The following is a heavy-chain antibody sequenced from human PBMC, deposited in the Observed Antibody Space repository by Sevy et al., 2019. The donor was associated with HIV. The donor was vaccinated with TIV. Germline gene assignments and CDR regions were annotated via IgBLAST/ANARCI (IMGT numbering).Heavy chain of an antibody. CDR1: GFTFSSYS. CDR2: ISSSSNYI. CDR3: ARGYCSGTSCSSGRAWVAFDI. V-gene: IGHV3-21*01. D-gene: IGHD2-15*01. J-gene: IGHJ3*02. Sequence: GGLRLSCAVSGFTFSSYSMNWVRQAPGKGLEWVSSISSSSNYIYYADSVKGRFTISRDNAKDSLFLQMNRLRAEDTAIYYCARGYCSGTSCSSGRAWVAFDIWGQGTMVTVSS.